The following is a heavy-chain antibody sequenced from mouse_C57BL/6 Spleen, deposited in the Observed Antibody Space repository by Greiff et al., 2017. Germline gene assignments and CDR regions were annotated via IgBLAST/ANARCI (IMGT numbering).Heavy chain of an antibody. J-gene: IGHJ4*01. V-gene: IGHV1-55*01. D-gene: IGHD2-3*01. CDR2: IYPGSGST. CDR1: GYTFTSYW. Sequence: QVQLQQPGAELVKPGASVKMSCKASGYTFTSYWITWVKQRPGQGLEWIGDIYPGSGSTNYNEKFKSKATLTVDTSSSTAYMQLSSLTSEDSAVYYCARGYDGYPYAMGCWGQGTSVTVSS. CDR3: ARGYDGYPYAMGC.